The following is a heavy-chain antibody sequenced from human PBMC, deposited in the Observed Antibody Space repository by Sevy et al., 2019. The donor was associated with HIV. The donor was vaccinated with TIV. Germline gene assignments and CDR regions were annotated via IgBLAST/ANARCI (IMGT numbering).Heavy chain of an antibody. CDR3: ARAWSGTYLIGY. CDR2: IGSSGGST. D-gene: IGHD1-26*01. V-gene: IGHV3-23*01. Sequence: GGSLRLSCAASGFTFSSYAMNWVRQAPGKGLEWVSAIGSSGGSTYYADSVKGRLTSSRDNSKNMLYLQMNSLRADDTAVYYCARAWSGTYLIGYWGQGTLVTVSS. J-gene: IGHJ4*02. CDR1: GFTFSSYA.